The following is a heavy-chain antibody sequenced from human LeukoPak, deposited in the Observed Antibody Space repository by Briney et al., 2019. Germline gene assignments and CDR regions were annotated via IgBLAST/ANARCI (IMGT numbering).Heavy chain of an antibody. Sequence: GGSLRLSCAASGFTFSSYAMSWVRQAPGKGLEWVSAISGSGGSTYYADSVKGRFTISRDNSKNTLYLQMNSLRAEDTAVYYCARETITFGGVIVMAFDYWGQGTLVTVSS. V-gene: IGHV3-23*01. D-gene: IGHD3-16*02. CDR1: GFTFSSYA. J-gene: IGHJ4*02. CDR2: ISGSGGST. CDR3: ARETITFGGVIVMAFDY.